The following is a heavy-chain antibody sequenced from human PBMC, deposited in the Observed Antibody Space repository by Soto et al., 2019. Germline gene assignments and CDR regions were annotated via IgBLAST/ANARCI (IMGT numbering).Heavy chain of an antibody. CDR1: GFTFSSYA. V-gene: IGHV3-23*01. CDR3: AKNKLNGENFYDY. D-gene: IGHD7-27*01. Sequence: EVQLLDSGGGLVQPGGSLRLSCAASGFTFSSYAMSWVRQAPGKGLEWISSISGSGVSTYYADSVKGRFTISRDNSKDTLDLQTNSLRAEDTAVYYCAKNKLNGENFYDYWGQGTLVTVSS. J-gene: IGHJ4*02. CDR2: ISGSGVST.